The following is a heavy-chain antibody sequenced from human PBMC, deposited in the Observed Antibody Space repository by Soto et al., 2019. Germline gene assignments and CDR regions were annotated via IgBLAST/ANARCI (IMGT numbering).Heavy chain of an antibody. D-gene: IGHD3-16*01. J-gene: IGHJ6*03. V-gene: IGHV4-31*03. CDR3: ARVMITFGGALLPYMDV. CDR2: IYYSGST. CDR1: GGSISSGGYY. Sequence: SETLSLTCTVSGGSISSGGYYWSWIRQHPGKGLEWIGYIYYSGSTYYNPSLKSRVTISVDTSKNQFSLKLSSVTAADTAVYYCARVMITFGGALLPYMDVWGKGTTVTVSS.